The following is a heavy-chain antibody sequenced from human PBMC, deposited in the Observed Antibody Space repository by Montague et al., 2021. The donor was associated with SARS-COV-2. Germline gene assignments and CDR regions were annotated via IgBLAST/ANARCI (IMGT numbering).Heavy chain of an antibody. Sequence: SETLSLTCTVSGGSISSSSYYWGWIRQPPGKGLEWIGSIYYSGSTXYNPSLKSRVTISVDTSKNRFSLKLSSVTAADTAVYYCARVFPRWLQFDPYFDYWGQGTLVTVSS. CDR3: ARVFPRWLQFDPYFDY. J-gene: IGHJ4*02. CDR2: IYYSGST. D-gene: IGHD5-24*01. CDR1: GGSISSSSYY. V-gene: IGHV4-39*01.